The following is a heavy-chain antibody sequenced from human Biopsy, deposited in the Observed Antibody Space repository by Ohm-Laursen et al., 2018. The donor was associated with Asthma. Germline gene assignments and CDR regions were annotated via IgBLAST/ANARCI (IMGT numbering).Heavy chain of an antibody. Sequence: VSSVKVSCKASGYTFSNYAISWVRQAPGQGLEWMGWISGYNGDTKFAQNVKGRLSLTTDTSTSTAYMELRSLTSDDTAVYYCVRDKVVVVPGSKGPTDWFDPWGQGTLVTASS. CDR3: VRDKVVVVPGSKGPTDWFDP. D-gene: IGHD2-15*01. CDR2: ISGYNGDT. CDR1: GYTFSNYA. J-gene: IGHJ5*02. V-gene: IGHV1-18*04.